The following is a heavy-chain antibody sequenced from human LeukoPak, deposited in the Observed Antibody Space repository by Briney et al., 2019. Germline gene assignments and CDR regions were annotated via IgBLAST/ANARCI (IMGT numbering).Heavy chain of an antibody. CDR3: ARGTLAVAGNDY. D-gene: IGHD6-19*01. CDR2: IKQDGSET. CDR1: GFTFSNYW. J-gene: IGHJ4*02. V-gene: IGHV3-7*04. Sequence: GGSLRLSCAASGFTFSNYWMTWVRQAPGKGLEWVANIKQDGSETYYVDSVKGRFAVSRDNAKNSLYLQMNSLSAEDTALYYWARGTLAVAGNDYWGQGTLVTVSS.